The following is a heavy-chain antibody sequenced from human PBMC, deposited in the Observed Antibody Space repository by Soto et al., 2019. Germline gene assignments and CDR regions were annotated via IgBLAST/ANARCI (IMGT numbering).Heavy chain of an antibody. J-gene: IGHJ5*01. CDR1: GFSFSTYD. D-gene: IGHD2-15*01. V-gene: IGHV3-48*02. CDR2: ISTTSFTI. Sequence: GGSLRLSCAASGFSFSTYDMDWVRQAPGKAPEWIAHISTTSFTIYYADSVKGRFTISRDNARNSLYLEMESLRDEDTAVYYCARDRCFDGSCYSASDSWGQGILVTVSS. CDR3: ARDRCFDGSCYSASDS.